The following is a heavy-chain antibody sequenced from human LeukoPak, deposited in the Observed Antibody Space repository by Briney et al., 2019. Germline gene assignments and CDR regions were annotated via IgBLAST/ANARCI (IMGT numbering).Heavy chain of an antibody. CDR1: GFRFGSYT. Sequence: GGSLGLSCVGSGFRFGSYTMSWVRQPPGKGLEWVAGISVPGEVTHYAESVKGRFSISRDNSKNTLFLQMSSLRSEDTAVYYCAKHYASWGQGTQVTVSS. V-gene: IGHV3-23*01. CDR3: AKHYAS. D-gene: IGHD3-10*01. J-gene: IGHJ4*02. CDR2: ISVPGEVT.